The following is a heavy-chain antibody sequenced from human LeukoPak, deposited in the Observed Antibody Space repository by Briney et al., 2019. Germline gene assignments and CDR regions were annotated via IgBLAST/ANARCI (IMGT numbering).Heavy chain of an antibody. CDR3: ERASREYFRGTTVSAYCFDS. CDR1: GLILAMVA. CDR2: INGDGTRT. V-gene: IGHV3-43*02. Sequence: PGGSLRPASVPAGLILAMVATRCVRQVPGKSLEWVCLINGDGTRTFYADSVKGRFSVSRDNSENSLSLQMNSLRTEDTAFYYCERASREYFRGTTVSAYCFDSWGQGTLVAVSS. D-gene: IGHD1-7*01. J-gene: IGHJ5*01.